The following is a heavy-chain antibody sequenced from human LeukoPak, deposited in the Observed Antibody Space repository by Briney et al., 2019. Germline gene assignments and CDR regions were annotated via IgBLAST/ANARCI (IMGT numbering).Heavy chain of an antibody. V-gene: IGHV6-1*01. CDR2: TYYRSKWYY. J-gene: IGHJ6*02. D-gene: IGHD5-18*01. CDR3: ARLRRYIKQATSGMDV. Sequence: SQTLSLTCAISGDSVSNDTAAWSWIRQSPSRGLEWLGRTYYRSKWYYDYAISVKSRMTIDLETSKNRFSLHLNSVTPDDTAVYYCARLRRYIKQATSGMDVWGQGTSVTVSS. CDR1: GDSVSNDTAA.